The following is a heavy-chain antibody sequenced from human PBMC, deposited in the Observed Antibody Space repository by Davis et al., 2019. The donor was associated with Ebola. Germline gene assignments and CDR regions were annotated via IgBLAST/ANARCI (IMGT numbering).Heavy chain of an antibody. CDR1: GGSFSGYY. V-gene: IGHV4-34*01. J-gene: IGHJ6*02. CDR3: ARRKYYYGLDV. Sequence: SQTLSLTCAVYGGSFSGYYWSWIRQPPGRGLESIGEINDTGNINYDPSFKSRVTISIDTSKKEFSLTVSSVTAADTAVYFCARRKYYYGLDVWGQGATVTVSS. D-gene: IGHD2/OR15-2a*01. CDR2: INDTGNI.